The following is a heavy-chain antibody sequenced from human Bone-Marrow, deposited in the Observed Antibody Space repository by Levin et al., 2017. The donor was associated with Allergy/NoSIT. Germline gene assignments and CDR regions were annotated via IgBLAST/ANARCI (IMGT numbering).Heavy chain of an antibody. V-gene: IGHV4-34*01. CDR1: GGSFSDYY. J-gene: IGHJ4*02. Sequence: SQTLSLTCAVYGGSFSDYYWSWIRPPPGKGLEWIGEINHSGGTNYNPSLKSRVTISVDTSKNQFSLKLTSVTAADTAMYYCARGGGPSGYYLDSWGQGTLVTVSS. CDR3: ARGGGPSGYYLDS. CDR2: INHSGGT. D-gene: IGHD3-22*01.